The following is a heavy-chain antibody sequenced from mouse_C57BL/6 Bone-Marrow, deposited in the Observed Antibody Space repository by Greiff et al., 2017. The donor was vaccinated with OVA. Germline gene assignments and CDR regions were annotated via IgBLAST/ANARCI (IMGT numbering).Heavy chain of an antibody. CDR1: GYTFTDYY. V-gene: IGHV1-26*01. CDR2: INPNNGGT. CDR3: ARWGGSSYRGWYFDV. Sequence: VQLQQSGPELVKPGASVKISCKASGYTFTDYYMNWVKQSHGKSLEWIGDINPNNGGTSYNQKFKGKATLTVDKSSSTAYMELRSLTSEDSAVYYGARWGGSSYRGWYFDVWGTGTTVTVSS. D-gene: IGHD1-1*01. J-gene: IGHJ1*03.